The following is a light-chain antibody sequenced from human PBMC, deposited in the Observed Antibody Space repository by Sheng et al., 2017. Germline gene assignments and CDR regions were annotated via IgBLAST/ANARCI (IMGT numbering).Light chain of an antibody. CDR2: GAS. V-gene: IGKV3-15*01. CDR1: QSLRSN. J-gene: IGKJ2*03. Sequence: EIVMTQSPGTLSLSPGERATLSCRASQSLRSNLAWYQQKPGQAPRLLISGASTRATGIPARFSGSESGTEFTLTISSLQSEDFAVYYCQQYDNWPQSFGQGTKLEIK. CDR3: QQYDNWPQS.